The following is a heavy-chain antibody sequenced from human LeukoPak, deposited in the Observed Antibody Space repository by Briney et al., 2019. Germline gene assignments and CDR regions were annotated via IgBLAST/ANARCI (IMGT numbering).Heavy chain of an antibody. V-gene: IGHV4-4*02. CDR1: GGSISSSNW. J-gene: IGHJ3*02. Sequence: PSETLSLTCAVSGGSISSSNWWSWVRQPPGKGLERIVEIYHSGSTNYNPSLKSRVTISVDKSKNQFSLKLSSVTAADTAVYYCAVGGVYLRGGAEAFDISGQGTMVTVSS. D-gene: IGHD3-10*01. CDR2: IYHSGST. CDR3: AVGGVYLRGGAEAFDI.